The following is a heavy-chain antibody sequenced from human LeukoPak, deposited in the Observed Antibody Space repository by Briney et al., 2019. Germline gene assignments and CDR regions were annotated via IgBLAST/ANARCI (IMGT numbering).Heavy chain of an antibody. D-gene: IGHD4-23*01. Sequence: PGESLRLSCATSGFIFSSHWMSWVRQAPGKGLEWVAHIRQDGIEKQYLDSVRGRFTISRDSTKNSMYLQMDRLGDEDTAVYYCARAGRSFYGGSSDYWGQGTLVTVSS. J-gene: IGHJ4*02. CDR3: ARAGRSFYGGSSDY. V-gene: IGHV3-7*01. CDR2: IRQDGIEK. CDR1: GFIFSSHW.